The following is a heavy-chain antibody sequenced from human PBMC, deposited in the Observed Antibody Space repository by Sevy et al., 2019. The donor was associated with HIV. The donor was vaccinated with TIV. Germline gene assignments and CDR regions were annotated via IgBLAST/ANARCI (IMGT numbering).Heavy chain of an antibody. CDR3: ARGDELNSYYYGMDV. J-gene: IGHJ6*02. Sequence: SQTLSLTCAISGDSVSTSSATWNWFRQSPSRGLEWLGRTYYRSKWYSDYEVSVKGRVTINPDTSKNQFSLHQESVTPEDTAVYFCARGDELNSYYYGMDVWGQGTTVTVSS. D-gene: IGHD1-7*01. CDR2: TYYRSKWYS. V-gene: IGHV6-1*01. CDR1: GDSVSTSSAT.